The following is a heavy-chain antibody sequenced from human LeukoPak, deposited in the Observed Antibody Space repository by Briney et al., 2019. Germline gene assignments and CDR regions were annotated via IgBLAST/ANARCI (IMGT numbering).Heavy chain of an antibody. V-gene: IGHV4-39*07. CDR1: GGSISSSSYY. CDR2: IYYSGST. Sequence: SETLSLTCTVSGGSISSSSYYWGWIRQPPGKGLEWIGSIYYSGSTYYNPSLKSRVTISVDTSKNQFSLKLSSVTAADTAVYYSARDGSRSAKGVDFDYWGQGTLVTVSS. D-gene: IGHD2-15*01. J-gene: IGHJ4*02. CDR3: ARDGSRSAKGVDFDY.